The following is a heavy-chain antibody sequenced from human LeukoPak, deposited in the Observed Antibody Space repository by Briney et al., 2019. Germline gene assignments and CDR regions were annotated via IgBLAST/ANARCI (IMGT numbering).Heavy chain of an antibody. Sequence: GASVTVSCTASGGTFSSYAISWVRQAPGQGLEWMGWISTYSGNTNYAQKLQGRITMTIETSTSTAYMELRSLRSDDTAVYYCARGGSRVVTYGNFDYWGQGTLVTVSS. V-gene: IGHV1-18*01. CDR2: ISTYSGNT. J-gene: IGHJ4*02. CDR1: GGTFSSYA. D-gene: IGHD2-21*02. CDR3: ARGGSRVVTYGNFDY.